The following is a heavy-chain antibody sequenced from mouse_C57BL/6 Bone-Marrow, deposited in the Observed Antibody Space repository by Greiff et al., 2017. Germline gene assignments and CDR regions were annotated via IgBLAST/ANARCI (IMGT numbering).Heavy chain of an antibody. CDR2: FYPGSGSI. CDR1: GYTFTEYT. J-gene: IGHJ4*01. V-gene: IGHV1-62-2*01. D-gene: IGHD1-1*01. CDR3: ARHSLYYYGSRGYYAMDY. Sequence: QVQLQQSGAELVKPGASVQLSCKASGYTFTEYTIHWVKQRSGQGLEWIGWFYPGSGSIKYNEKFKVKATLTADKSSSTVYMELSRLTSEDSAVYYCARHSLYYYGSRGYYAMDYWGQGTSVTVSS.